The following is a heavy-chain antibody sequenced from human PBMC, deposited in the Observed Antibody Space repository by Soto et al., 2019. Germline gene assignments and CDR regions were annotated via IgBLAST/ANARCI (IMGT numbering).Heavy chain of an antibody. D-gene: IGHD2-15*01. CDR3: ARLVARYVGSSGWIDT. J-gene: IGHJ5*02. V-gene: IGHV4-39*01. CDR2: IYYGGAT. Sequence: QLQLQESGPGLVKASETLSLTCSVSGGSISSTRHYWVWIRQPPGKGLDWIGSIYYGGATYYNPSLKSRVSISVDTSKNQFSLRLSSVTAADAAVYFCARLVARYVGSSGWIDTWGQGTLVTVSS. CDR1: GGSISSTRHY.